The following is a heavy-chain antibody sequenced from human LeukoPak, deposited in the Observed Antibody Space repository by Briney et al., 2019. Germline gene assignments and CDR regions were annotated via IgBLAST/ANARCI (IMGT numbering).Heavy chain of an antibody. CDR2: IYTSGST. D-gene: IGHD3-9*01. CDR1: GGSISSYY. J-gene: IGHJ4*02. CDR3: ARDVDDILTGYSYFDY. V-gene: IGHV4-4*07. Sequence: SETLSLTCTVSGGSISSYYWSWTRQPAGKGLEWIGRIYTSGSTNYNPSPKSRVTMSVDTSKNQFSLKLSSVTAADTAVYYCARDVDDILTGYSYFDYWGQGTLVTVSS.